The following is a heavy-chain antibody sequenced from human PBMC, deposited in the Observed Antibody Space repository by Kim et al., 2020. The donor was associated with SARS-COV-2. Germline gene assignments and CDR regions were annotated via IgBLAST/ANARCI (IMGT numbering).Heavy chain of an antibody. D-gene: IGHD6-13*01. CDR1: GGTFSSYA. CDR3: ARGGRRWQQPEYY. Sequence: SVKVSCKASGGTFSSYAISWVRQAPGQGLEWMGGIIPIFGTANYAQKYQGRVTITADESTSTAYMELSSLRSEDTAVYYCARGGRRWQQPEYYWGQGTLVTVSS. CDR2: IIPIFGTA. V-gene: IGHV1-69*13. J-gene: IGHJ4*02.